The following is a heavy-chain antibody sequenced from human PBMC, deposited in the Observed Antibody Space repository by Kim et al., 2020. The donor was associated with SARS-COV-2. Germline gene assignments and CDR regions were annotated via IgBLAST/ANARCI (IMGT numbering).Heavy chain of an antibody. CDR3: ARQMGIAGGPTIDY. J-gene: IGHJ4*02. CDR1: GGSISNNNYY. Sequence: SETLSLTCTVSGGSISNNNYYWGWVRQPPGKGLTWIGSIYYTGSTYYNPSLKTRVAISVDTSKTRFSLNLSSVAAADTAVYFCARQMGIAGGPTIDYWGQGTLVTVSS. CDR2: IYYTGST. V-gene: IGHV4-39*01. D-gene: IGHD6-13*01.